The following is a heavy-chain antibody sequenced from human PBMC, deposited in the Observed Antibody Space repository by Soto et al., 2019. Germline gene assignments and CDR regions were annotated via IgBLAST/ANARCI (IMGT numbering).Heavy chain of an antibody. V-gene: IGHV1-3*01. J-gene: IGHJ3*02. Sequence: ASVKVSCKASGFTFTLYSMHWVRQAPGQRLEWMGWINGGSGKTKYSKKFQGRVTIARDTSASTAYMEVSSLRSEDTAVYYCARYSGDYQDAFDIWGQGTMVTVSS. CDR3: ARYSGDYQDAFDI. D-gene: IGHD1-26*01. CDR1: GFTFTLYS. CDR2: INGGSGKT.